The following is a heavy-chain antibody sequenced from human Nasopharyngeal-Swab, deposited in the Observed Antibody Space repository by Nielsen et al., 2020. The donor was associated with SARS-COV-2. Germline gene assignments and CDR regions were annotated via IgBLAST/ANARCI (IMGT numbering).Heavy chain of an antibody. J-gene: IGHJ3*02. D-gene: IGHD3-10*01. CDR2: ISWNSGSI. Sequence: GGSLRLSCAASGFTFDDYAMHWVRQAPGKGLEWVSGISWNSGSIGYADSVKGRFTISRDNSKNTLYLQMNSLRAEDTAVYYCAKDSVPGGAFDIWGQGTMVTVSS. CDR1: GFTFDDYA. CDR3: AKDSVPGGAFDI. V-gene: IGHV3-9*01.